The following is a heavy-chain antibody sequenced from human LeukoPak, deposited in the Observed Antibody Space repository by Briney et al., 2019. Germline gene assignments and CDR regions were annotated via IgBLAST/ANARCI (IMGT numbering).Heavy chain of an antibody. V-gene: IGHV1-69*05. CDR2: IIPIFGTA. J-gene: IGHJ4*02. Sequence: SVKVSCKASGYTFTSYAISWVRQAPGQGLEWMGGIIPIFGTANYAQKFQGRVTITTDESTSTAYMELSSLRSEDTAVYYCARRTSSGYDSNWGQGTLVTVSS. D-gene: IGHD5-12*01. CDR1: GYTFTSYA. CDR3: ARRTSSGYDSN.